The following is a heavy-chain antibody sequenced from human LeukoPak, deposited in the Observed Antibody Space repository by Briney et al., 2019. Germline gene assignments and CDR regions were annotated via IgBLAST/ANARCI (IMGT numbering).Heavy chain of an antibody. J-gene: IGHJ4*02. D-gene: IGHD2-8*02. Sequence: GGSLRLSCAASGFTFGNYAMAWVRQSPGKGLEWVSCITDIGKNTYHTDSVKGRFTISRDNSKNTLSLQMNSLRVEDTAVYYCAKATQRYCTGGTCYPLDYWGQGALVTVSS. CDR2: ITDIGKNT. V-gene: IGHV3-23*01. CDR1: GFTFGNYA. CDR3: AKATQRYCTGGTCYPLDY.